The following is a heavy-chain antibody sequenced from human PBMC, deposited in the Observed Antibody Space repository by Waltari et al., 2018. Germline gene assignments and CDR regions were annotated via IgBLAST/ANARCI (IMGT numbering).Heavy chain of an antibody. Sequence: EVQLLESGGGLVQPGGSLRLSCAASGFAFSSYVMTGVRQAPGKGREWVSGISVTGGATYYADSGKGRFTISRDDSKNTLYLQMNSLRADDTAVYFCARARWGWGDFDYWGQGALVTVSS. J-gene: IGHJ4*02. CDR3: ARARWGWGDFDY. D-gene: IGHD2-21*01. V-gene: IGHV3-23*01. CDR2: ISVTGGAT. CDR1: GFAFSSYV.